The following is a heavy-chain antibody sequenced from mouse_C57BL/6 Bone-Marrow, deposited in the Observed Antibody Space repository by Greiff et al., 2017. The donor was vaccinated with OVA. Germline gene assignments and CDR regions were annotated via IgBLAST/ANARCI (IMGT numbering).Heavy chain of an antibody. D-gene: IGHD1-1*01. V-gene: IGHV5-6*01. CDR1: GFTFSSYG. J-gene: IGHJ3*01. CDR3: ARHYYGSSFAY. Sequence: EVKLVESGGDLVKPGGSLKLSCAASGFTFSSYGMSWVRQTPDKRLEWVATISSGGSYTYYPDSVKGRFTISRDNAKNTLYLQMSILKSEDTAMYYCARHYYGSSFAYWGQGTLVTVSA. CDR2: ISSGGSYT.